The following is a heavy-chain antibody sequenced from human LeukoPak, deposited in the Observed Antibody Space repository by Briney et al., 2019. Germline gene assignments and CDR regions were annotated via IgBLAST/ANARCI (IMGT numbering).Heavy chain of an antibody. CDR3: ARPAYGSGSYSGFDY. V-gene: IGHV4-39*01. D-gene: IGHD3-10*01. Sequence: SETLSLTCTVCGGSISSSSYYWRWIRQPPGKGLEWIGTIYYSGSTYYNPSLKSRVTISEDTSKYQFSLKLSSVTAADTAVYYCARPAYGSGSYSGFDYWIHGTLATVCS. J-gene: IGHJ4*01. CDR1: GGSISSSSYY. CDR2: IYYSGST.